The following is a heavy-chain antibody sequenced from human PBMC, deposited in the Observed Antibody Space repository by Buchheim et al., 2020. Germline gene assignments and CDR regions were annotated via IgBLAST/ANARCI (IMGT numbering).Heavy chain of an antibody. CDR1: GFSFSNYA. CDR3: AQESLIVAGRDEFAN. D-gene: IGHD6-19*01. Sequence: EVRLLESGGHLVQPGGSLRLSCAASGFSFSNYAMSWVRQAPGKGLEWVSDISGSGDTTYYADSVKGRFTISRDKSENILYLQMNSLRGEDTAVYYCAQESLIVAGRDEFANWGQGTL. J-gene: IGHJ4*02. V-gene: IGHV3-23*01. CDR2: ISGSGDTT.